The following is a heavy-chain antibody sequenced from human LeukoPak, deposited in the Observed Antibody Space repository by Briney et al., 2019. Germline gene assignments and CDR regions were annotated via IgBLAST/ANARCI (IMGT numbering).Heavy chain of an antibody. CDR2: IYHSGST. CDR3: ARDKASDVWGSYWAPTFDY. V-gene: IGHV4-34*01. Sequence: PETLSLTCAVYGGSFSGYYWSWIRQPPGKGLEWIGSIYHSGSTYYNPSLKSRVTISVDTSKNQFSLKLSSVTAADTAVYYCARDKASDVWGSYWAPTFDYWGQGTLVTVSS. CDR1: GGSFSGYY. D-gene: IGHD3-16*01. J-gene: IGHJ4*02.